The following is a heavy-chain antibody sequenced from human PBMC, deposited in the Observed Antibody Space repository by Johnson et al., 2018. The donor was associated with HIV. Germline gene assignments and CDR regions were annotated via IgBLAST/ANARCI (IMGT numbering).Heavy chain of an antibody. Sequence: VQLVESGGGLVQPGGSLRLSCAASGFTFRSYWMSWVRQAPGKGLEWVANIKQEGSEKYYVDSVKGRFTISRDNAKNSLYLQMNSLRAEDTAVYYCAKCREQLVRDAFDIWGQGTMVTVSS. J-gene: IGHJ3*02. V-gene: IGHV3-7*05. D-gene: IGHD6-6*01. CDR3: AKCREQLVRDAFDI. CDR2: IKQEGSEK. CDR1: GFTFRSYW.